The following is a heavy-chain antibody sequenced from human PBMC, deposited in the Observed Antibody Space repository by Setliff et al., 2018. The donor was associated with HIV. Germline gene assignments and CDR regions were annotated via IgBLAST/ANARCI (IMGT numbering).Heavy chain of an antibody. Sequence: VKVSCKASGGTFSDFRITWVRQAPGQGLEWMGEITPFVGITNYAQKFQGRVTISADESTATAYIELSSLTSQDTAVYYCARDKGIREAASLDYWGQGPLVTVSS. CDR3: ARDKGIREAASLDY. J-gene: IGHJ4*02. CDR2: ITPFVGIT. V-gene: IGHV1-69*10. CDR1: GGTFSDFR. D-gene: IGHD6-13*01.